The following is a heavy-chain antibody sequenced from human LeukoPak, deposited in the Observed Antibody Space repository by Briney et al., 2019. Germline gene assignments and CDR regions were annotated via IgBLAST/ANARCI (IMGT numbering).Heavy chain of an antibody. CDR1: GGSISSYY. Sequence: SETLSLTCTVSGGSISSYYWGWIRQPPGKGLEWIGYIYYSGSTNYNPSLKSRVTISVDTSKNQFSLKLSSVTAADTAVYYCARHPGYSSSWYVGWFDPWGQGTLVTVSS. CDR2: IYYSGST. D-gene: IGHD6-13*01. CDR3: ARHPGYSSSWYVGWFDP. V-gene: IGHV4-59*08. J-gene: IGHJ5*02.